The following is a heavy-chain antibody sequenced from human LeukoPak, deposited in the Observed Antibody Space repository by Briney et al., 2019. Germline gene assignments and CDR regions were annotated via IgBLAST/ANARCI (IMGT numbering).Heavy chain of an antibody. J-gene: IGHJ4*01. V-gene: IGHV3-20*04. CDR2: MNWNGDIL. Sequence: GGSLRLSCEISGFSFDDYGMNWVRQAPGKGLEWVTNMNWNGDILGYADSVKGRFTISRDKAKNFLYLQMNSLRVEDTALYYCARGSRGYNGETCYSVDWGHGALVTVSS. CDR1: GFSFDDYG. CDR3: ARGSRGYNGETCYSVD. D-gene: IGHD2-15*01.